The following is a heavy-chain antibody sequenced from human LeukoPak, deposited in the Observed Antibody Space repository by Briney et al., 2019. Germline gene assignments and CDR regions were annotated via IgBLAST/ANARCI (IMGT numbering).Heavy chain of an antibody. CDR2: TLYRSQWYN. CDR1: GDSVSSNSAA. V-gene: IGHV6-1*01. D-gene: IGHD1-26*01. CDR3: ARAPTVGSTNIDY. J-gene: IGHJ4*02. Sequence: SQTLSLTCAISGDSVSSNSAAWNWARQSPSRGLEWLRKTLYRSQWYNDYAVSVKSRITINPDTSKNQFSLQLNSVTPEDTAVYYCARAPTVGSTNIDYWGQGTLVTVS.